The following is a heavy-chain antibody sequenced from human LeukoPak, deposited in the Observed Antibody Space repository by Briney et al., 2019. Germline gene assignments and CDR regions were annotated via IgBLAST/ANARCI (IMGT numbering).Heavy chain of an antibody. CDR2: IIPIFGTA. J-gene: IGHJ4*02. CDR1: GGTFSSYA. CDR3: ARAGFITYYYDSSGYYGFDY. D-gene: IGHD3-22*01. V-gene: IGHV1-69*13. Sequence: SVKVSCKTSGGTFSSYAISWVRQAPGQGLEWMGGIIPIFGTANYAQKFQGRVTITADESTSTAYMELSSLRSEDSAVYYCARAGFITYYYDSSGYYGFDYWGQGTLVTVSS.